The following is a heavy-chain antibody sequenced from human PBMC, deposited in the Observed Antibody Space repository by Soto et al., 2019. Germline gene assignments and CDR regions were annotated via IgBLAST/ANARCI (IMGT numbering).Heavy chain of an antibody. CDR2: IYWNDDR. Sequence: QITLKESGPPLVKPTQTLTLTCTFSGFSFSTSGVGVGWIRQPPGKALEWLALIYWNDDRRYSPSLKSRLTITKDTSKHQVFLTMTNMDPVDTATYYCVSGSFPNWFDPWGQGTLVTVSS. D-gene: IGHD3-10*01. V-gene: IGHV2-5*01. J-gene: IGHJ5*02. CDR1: GFSFSTSGVG. CDR3: VSGSFPNWFDP.